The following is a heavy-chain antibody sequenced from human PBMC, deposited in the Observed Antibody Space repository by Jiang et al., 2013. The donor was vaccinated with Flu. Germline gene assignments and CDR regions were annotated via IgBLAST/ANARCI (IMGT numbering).Heavy chain of an antibody. CDR3: AKDVRHGTYDLGHWDYYGMDV. D-gene: IGHD3-3*01. J-gene: IGHJ6*02. V-gene: IGHV3-9*01. Sequence: GGLVQPGRSLRLSCAASGFTFDDYAMHWVRQAPGKGLEWVSGIWWNSATVGYADSVKGRFTISRDNAKNSLFLQMNSLRPEDTALYYCAKDVRHGTYDLGHWDYYGMDVWGQGTTVTVS. CDR1: GFTFDDYA. CDR2: IWWNSATV.